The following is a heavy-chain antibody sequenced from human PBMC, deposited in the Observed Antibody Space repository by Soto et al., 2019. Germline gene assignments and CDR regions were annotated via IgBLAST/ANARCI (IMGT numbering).Heavy chain of an antibody. J-gene: IGHJ4*02. V-gene: IGHV3-9*01. D-gene: IGHD6-19*01. CDR3: ATWGGSGWYSGRYFDY. CDR2: IRWNSGRI. CDR1: GCTFDGYG. Sequence: GRSRRLSWAAAGCTFDGYGIHRGQQAPGKGLERVSGIRWNSGRIGYADSVKGRFTISRDNAKNSLYLQMNSLGAEATALYYCATWGGSGWYSGRYFDYWGQGTLXTVSS.